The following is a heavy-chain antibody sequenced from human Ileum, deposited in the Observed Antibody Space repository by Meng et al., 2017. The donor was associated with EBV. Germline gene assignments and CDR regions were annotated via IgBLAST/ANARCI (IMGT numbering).Heavy chain of an antibody. CDR1: GASIRSDFW. D-gene: IGHD1-7*01. CDR2: VFHRGDT. J-gene: IGHJ4*02. V-gene: IGHV4-4*02. CDR3: GRDQGRELINH. Sequence: LQESGRGLVKPWGTRSLPCIVSGASIRSDFWWSWVRQPPGKGLEWVGEVFHRGDTNYNPSLKSRVDISEDKSKNQFYLSLFSVTAADTAVYYCGRDQGRELINHWGQGTLVTVSS.